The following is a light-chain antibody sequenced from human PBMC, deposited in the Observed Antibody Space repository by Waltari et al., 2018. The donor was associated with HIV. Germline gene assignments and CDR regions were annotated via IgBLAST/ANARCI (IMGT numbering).Light chain of an antibody. Sequence: QSVLTQPPAASGTPGQRATIPCSGRSSNYGSKNVSCYQQVPGTAPKVFIYSNDARPSGVHDRFSGSKSGTSASLAISGLQSEDEADYYCATWDDSLNGWVFGGGTKVTVL. CDR1: SSNYGSKN. CDR2: SND. V-gene: IGLV1-44*01. CDR3: ATWDDSLNGWV. J-gene: IGLJ3*02.